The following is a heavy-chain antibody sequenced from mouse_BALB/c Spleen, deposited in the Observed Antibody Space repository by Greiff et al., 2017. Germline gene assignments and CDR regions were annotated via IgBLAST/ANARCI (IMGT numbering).Heavy chain of an antibody. CDR3: ARERGGGMDY. Sequence: ESGPGLVKPSQSLSLTCSVTGYSITSGYYWNWIRQFPGNKLEWMGYISYDGSNNYNPSLKNRISITRDTSKNQFFLKLNSVTTEDTATYYCARERGGGMDYWGQGTSVTVSS. D-gene: IGHD1-1*02. CDR1: GYSITSGYY. J-gene: IGHJ4*01. CDR2: ISYDGSN. V-gene: IGHV3-6*02.